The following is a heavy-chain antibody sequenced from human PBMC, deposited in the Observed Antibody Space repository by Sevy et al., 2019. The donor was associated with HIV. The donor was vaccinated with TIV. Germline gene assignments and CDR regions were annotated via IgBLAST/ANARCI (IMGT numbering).Heavy chain of an antibody. CDR3: ARGQSMVRGVTFDY. CDR2: IYYSGST. Sequence: SETLSLTCTVSGGSISSGGYYWSWIRQHPGKGLEWIGYIYYSGSTYYNPSLKSRVTISVDTSKNQFSQKLSSVTAADTAVYYCARGQSMVRGVTFDYWGQGTLVTVSS. V-gene: IGHV4-31*03. CDR1: GGSISSGGYY. J-gene: IGHJ4*02. D-gene: IGHD3-10*01.